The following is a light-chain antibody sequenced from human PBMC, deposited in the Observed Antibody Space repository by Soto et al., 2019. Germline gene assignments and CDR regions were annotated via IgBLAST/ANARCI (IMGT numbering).Light chain of an antibody. J-gene: IGLJ1*01. CDR1: SSDVGGYNY. Sequence: QSVLTHPPSASGSPGQSVAISCTGTSSDVGGYNYASWYQQHPGKAPKLMIYEVNKRPSGVPDRFSGSKSGNTASLTVSGLQAEDEADYYCSSYAGSSNVFGTGTKVTLL. CDR2: EVN. CDR3: SSYAGSSNV. V-gene: IGLV2-8*01.